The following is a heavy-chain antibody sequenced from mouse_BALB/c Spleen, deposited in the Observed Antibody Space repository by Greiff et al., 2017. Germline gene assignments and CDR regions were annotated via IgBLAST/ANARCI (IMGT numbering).Heavy chain of an antibody. V-gene: IGHV2-9*02. J-gene: IGHJ1*01. CDR3: ARNYYGSIYWYFDV. CDR2: IWAGGST. D-gene: IGHD1-1*01. CDR1: GFSLTSYG. Sequence: VQVVESGPGLVAPSQSLSITCTVSGFSLTSYGVHWVRQPPGKGLEWLGVIWAGGSTNYNSALMSRLSISKDNSKSQVFLKMNSLQTDDTAMYYCARNYYGSIYWYFDVWGAGTTVTVSS.